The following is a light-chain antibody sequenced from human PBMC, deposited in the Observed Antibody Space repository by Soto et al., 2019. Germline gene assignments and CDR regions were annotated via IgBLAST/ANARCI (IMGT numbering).Light chain of an antibody. CDR3: QTWGTGIQV. Sequence: QPVLTQSPSASASLGASVKLTCTLSSGHSSYASAWHQQQPEKGPRYLMKLNSDGSHSTGDGIPDRFSGSSSGAERYLTISSLQSEDEADYCWQTWGTGIQVFGTGTTLTVL. CDR2: LNSDGSH. V-gene: IGLV4-69*01. CDR1: SGHSSYA. J-gene: IGLJ1*01.